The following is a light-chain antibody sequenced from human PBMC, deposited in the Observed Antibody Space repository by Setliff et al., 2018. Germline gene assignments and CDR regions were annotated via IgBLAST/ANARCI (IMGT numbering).Light chain of an antibody. CDR2: EVS. J-gene: IGLJ2*01. CDR1: SSDIGAFDL. V-gene: IGLV2-23*02. CDR3: CSSAGRTALV. Sequence: QSALTQPASVSGSPGQSITISCTGSSSDIGAFDLVSWYQHYPGKAPKLMISEVSKRPSGVSDRFSGSKSGNTASLTIPGLQAEDEADYFCCSSAGRTALVFGGGTK.